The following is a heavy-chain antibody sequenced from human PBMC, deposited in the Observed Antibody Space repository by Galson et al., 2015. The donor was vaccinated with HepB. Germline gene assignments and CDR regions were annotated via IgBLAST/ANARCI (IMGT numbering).Heavy chain of an antibody. D-gene: IGHD3-10*01. Sequence: SVKVSCKVSGYTLTELSMHWVRQAPGQGLEWMGGIIPIFGTANYAQKFQGRVTITADESTSTAYMELSSLRSEDTAVYYCTTMVRGLGSLYAFDIWGQGTMVTVSS. CDR2: IIPIFGTA. V-gene: IGHV1-69*13. J-gene: IGHJ3*02. CDR1: GYTLTELS. CDR3: TTMVRGLGSLYAFDI.